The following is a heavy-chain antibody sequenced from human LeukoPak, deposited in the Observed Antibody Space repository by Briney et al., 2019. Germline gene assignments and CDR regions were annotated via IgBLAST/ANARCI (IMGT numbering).Heavy chain of an antibody. Sequence: PGGSLRLSCAASGFTLSSYSMHWVRQAPGKGLEFVSAISRNGRNTYYANSVKGRFTISRDISKNTLYLQMGSLRPEDMAVYYCARVDSGSACVSWGQGILVTVSS. V-gene: IGHV3-64*01. CDR1: GFTLSSYS. D-gene: IGHD6-19*01. J-gene: IGHJ1*01. CDR3: ARVDSGSACVS. CDR2: ISRNGRNT.